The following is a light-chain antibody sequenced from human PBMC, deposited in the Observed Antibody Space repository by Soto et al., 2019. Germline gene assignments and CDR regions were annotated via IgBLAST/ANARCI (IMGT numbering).Light chain of an antibody. V-gene: IGKV3-15*01. CDR3: QQYNNWPLGFT. Sequence: EIVMTQSPATLSVSPGERATLSCRASQSVSSNLAWYQQKPGQAPRLLIYGASTRATGIPARFSGSGSGTEFTLTIRSLQSEDFAVYYCQQYNNWPLGFTFGPGTKVDIK. J-gene: IGKJ3*01. CDR1: QSVSSN. CDR2: GAS.